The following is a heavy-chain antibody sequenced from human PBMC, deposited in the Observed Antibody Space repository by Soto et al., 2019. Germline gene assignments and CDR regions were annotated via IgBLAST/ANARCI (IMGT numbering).Heavy chain of an antibody. D-gene: IGHD1-20*01. CDR3: AREGGNWNFDY. Sequence: SETLSLTCTVSGDSVSSGSYFWSWIRQPPGKGLEWIGYIYYSGSTNYSPSLKSRVTISVDTSKNQFSLKLGSVTAADTAVYYCAREGGNWNFDYWGQGTLVTVSS. J-gene: IGHJ4*02. V-gene: IGHV4-61*01. CDR2: IYYSGST. CDR1: GDSVSSGSYF.